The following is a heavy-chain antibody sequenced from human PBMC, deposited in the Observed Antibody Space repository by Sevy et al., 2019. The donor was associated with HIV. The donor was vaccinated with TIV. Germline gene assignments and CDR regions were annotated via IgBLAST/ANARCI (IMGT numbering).Heavy chain of an antibody. Sequence: ASVKVSCKASGYTFTTYYMHWVRQAPGQGLEWMGMINPSGGSTSYAEKFQGRVTMTRGTSTSTVYMELSSLRSGGTAVYYCAKDQYGTGSYTYDYWGQGTLVTVSS. J-gene: IGHJ4*02. CDR2: INPSGGST. CDR3: AKDQYGTGSYTYDY. D-gene: IGHD3-10*01. V-gene: IGHV1-46*01. CDR1: GYTFTTYY.